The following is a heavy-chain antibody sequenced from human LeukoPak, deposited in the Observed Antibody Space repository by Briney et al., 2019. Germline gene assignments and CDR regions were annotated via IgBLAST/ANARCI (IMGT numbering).Heavy chain of an antibody. J-gene: IGHJ3*02. V-gene: IGHV1-69*05. Sequence: ASVKVSCKASGGTFSSYAISWVRQVPGQGLEWVGGIIPIFGTANYAQKFQGRVTITTDESTSTAYMELSSLRSEDTAVYYCARDDKGINAFDIWGQGTMVTVSS. CDR3: ARDDKGINAFDI. CDR1: GGTFSSYA. D-gene: IGHD2-15*01. CDR2: IIPIFGTA.